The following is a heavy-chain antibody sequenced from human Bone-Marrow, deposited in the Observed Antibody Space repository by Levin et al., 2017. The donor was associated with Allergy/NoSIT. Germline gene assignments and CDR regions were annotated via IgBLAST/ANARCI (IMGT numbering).Heavy chain of an antibody. CDR3: ARGRIAVAPGPGSPPFYYYYYGMDV. CDR2: TYYRSKWYN. J-gene: IGHJ6*02. D-gene: IGHD6-19*01. CDR1: GDSVSSNSAA. Sequence: SETLSLTCAISGDSVSSNSAAWNWIRQSPSRGLEWLGRTYYRSKWYNDYAVSVTSRITINPDTSKNQVSLQLNSVTPEGTAVYYCARGRIAVAPGPGSPPFYYYYYGMDVWGQGTTVTVSS. V-gene: IGHV6-1*01.